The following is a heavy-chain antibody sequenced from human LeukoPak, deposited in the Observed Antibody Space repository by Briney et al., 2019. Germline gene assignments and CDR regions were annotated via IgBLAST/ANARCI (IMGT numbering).Heavy chain of an antibody. D-gene: IGHD6-13*01. CDR1: GDSITTYY. CDR2: INYIGST. J-gene: IGHJ5*02. V-gene: IGHV4-59*01. Sequence: SGTLSLTCTVSGDSITTYYWSWIRQPPGKGLEWIGYINYIGSTNYNPSLKNRVSISADISKTQSTLRLRTVTAADTAVYFCARGVAAAASSWGQGTLVTVSS. CDR3: ARGVAAAASS.